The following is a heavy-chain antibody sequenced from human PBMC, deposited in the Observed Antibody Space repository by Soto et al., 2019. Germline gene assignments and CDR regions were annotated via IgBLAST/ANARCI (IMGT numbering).Heavy chain of an antibody. Sequence: ASVKVSCKVSGYTLTELSMHWVRQAPGKGLEWMGGFDPEDGETIYAQKFQGRVTMTEDTSTDTAYMELSSLRSEDTAVYYCAKDFSITHSYGYPSGIFDIGGKGTMVTVSS. V-gene: IGHV1-24*01. D-gene: IGHD5-18*01. CDR3: AKDFSITHSYGYPSGIFDI. J-gene: IGHJ3*02. CDR2: FDPEDGET. CDR1: GYTLTELS.